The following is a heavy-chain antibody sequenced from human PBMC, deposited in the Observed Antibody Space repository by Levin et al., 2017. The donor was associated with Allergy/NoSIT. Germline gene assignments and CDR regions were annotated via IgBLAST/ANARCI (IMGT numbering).Heavy chain of an antibody. D-gene: IGHD3-9*01. Sequence: HPGGSLRLSCAASGFTFNNYAMHWVRQAPGKGLEWVTIISYDGTNKYYADSVKGRFTISRDNSKNTVYLQMSSLRGEDTATYYCATERLGGDLLNALHVWGQGTLVTVSS. V-gene: IGHV3-30*04. CDR3: ATERLGGDLLNALHV. CDR1: GFTFNNYA. J-gene: IGHJ4*02. CDR2: ISYDGTNK.